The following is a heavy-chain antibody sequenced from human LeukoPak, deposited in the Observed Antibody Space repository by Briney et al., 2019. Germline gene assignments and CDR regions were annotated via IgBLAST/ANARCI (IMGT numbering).Heavy chain of an antibody. J-gene: IGHJ4*02. CDR1: GFIVSSNC. V-gene: IGHV3-53*01. D-gene: IGHD3-22*01. CDR3: ARRAGDYSHPYDY. Sequence: PGGSLRLSCVASGFIVSSNCMSWVRQAPGKGLEGVSFIYSGGSTYYADSVKCRFTISRDNPKNTLYLQMNTLRAEDTAVYYCARRAGDYSHPYDYWGQGTLVTVSS. CDR2: IYSGGST.